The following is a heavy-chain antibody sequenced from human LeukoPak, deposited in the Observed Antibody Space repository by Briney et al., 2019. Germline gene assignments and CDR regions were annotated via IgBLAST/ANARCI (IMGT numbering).Heavy chain of an antibody. J-gene: IGHJ5*01. Sequence: SETLSLTCTVSGYSIISDYFWGWIRQPPGKGLEWIGTIYHSGSTYYSPSLKSRVTISVDTSKNQFSLKVNSVTAADAAVYYCARGPGQLTSECFDSWGQGILVTVSS. CDR1: GYSIISDYF. CDR3: ARGPGQLTSECFDS. V-gene: IGHV4-38-2*02. D-gene: IGHD6-13*01. CDR2: IYHSGST.